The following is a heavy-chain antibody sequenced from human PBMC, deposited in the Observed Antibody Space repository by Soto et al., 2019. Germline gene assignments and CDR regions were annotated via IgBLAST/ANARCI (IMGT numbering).Heavy chain of an antibody. J-gene: IGHJ4*02. CDR3: GRGRSGQIVVFY. V-gene: IGHV1-2*02. CDR2: IGPESGAT. D-gene: IGHD1-26*01. CDR1: GHPFTGHY. Sequence: XSVKVSCNASGHPFTGHYIHWVRQAPEQGPEWMGEIGPESGATRYAQKFQGRVTMTRDTSITTVYMELKNLSPDDTAVYYCGRGRSGQIVVFYWGQGTPVTVSS.